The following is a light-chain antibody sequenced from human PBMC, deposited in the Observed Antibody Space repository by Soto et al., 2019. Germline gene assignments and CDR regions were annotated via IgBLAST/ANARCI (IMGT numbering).Light chain of an antibody. V-gene: IGKV1-5*03. CDR1: QGISNW. Sequence: DIQMTQSPSTLSASVGDRVTITCRASQGISNWLAWYQQKPGKAPKLLIYQASSLQSGVPSRCSGGGSGTDFTLTISSLQPDDFATYYCQHYNNYPWTFGQGTRVEMK. J-gene: IGKJ1*01. CDR2: QAS. CDR3: QHYNNYPWT.